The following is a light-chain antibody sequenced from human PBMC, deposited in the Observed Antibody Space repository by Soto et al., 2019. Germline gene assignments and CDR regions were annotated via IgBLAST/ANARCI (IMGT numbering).Light chain of an antibody. Sequence: EVVLTQSPGTLSLSPGERATVSCRASQSVSSSYLAWCQQRPGQAPRLLIYDASTRATGIPPRFSGGGSGTEFTVTISSLQSEDFAIYYCQQYDIWPPYTFGQGTKVDI. CDR1: QSVSSSY. V-gene: IGKV3-15*01. CDR2: DAS. CDR3: QQYDIWPPYT. J-gene: IGKJ2*01.